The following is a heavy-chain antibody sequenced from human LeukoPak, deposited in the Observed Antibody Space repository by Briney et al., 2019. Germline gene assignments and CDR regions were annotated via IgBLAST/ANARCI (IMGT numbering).Heavy chain of an antibody. V-gene: IGHV3-21*01. D-gene: IGHD2-21*01. Sequence: PGXXLXLSCAASGFTFSSYGMNWVRQAPGKGLEWVSSISSSGTYIYFADSVKGRFTISRDNAKNSLYLQMNSLRAEDTALYYCAREQSYSEEIVVVNPPFDYWGQGTLVTVSS. CDR1: GFTFSSYG. CDR2: ISSSGTYI. J-gene: IGHJ4*02. CDR3: AREQSYSEEIVVVNPPFDY.